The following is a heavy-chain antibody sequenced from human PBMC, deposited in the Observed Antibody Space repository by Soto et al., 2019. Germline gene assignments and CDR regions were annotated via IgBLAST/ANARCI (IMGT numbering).Heavy chain of an antibody. D-gene: IGHD6-19*01. J-gene: IGHJ4*02. Sequence: EVQLVESGGGWIQPGGSLRLSCAASGLAVSSKYMTLVRQAPGKVLEWVSVIYGGGTTYYADSVKGRFTISRDTSKNTLYLQMNSLRAEDTAVYYCVQTTGWPGFDFWGQGTLVTVSS. V-gene: IGHV3-53*01. CDR1: GLAVSSKY. CDR3: VQTTGWPGFDF. CDR2: IYGGGTT.